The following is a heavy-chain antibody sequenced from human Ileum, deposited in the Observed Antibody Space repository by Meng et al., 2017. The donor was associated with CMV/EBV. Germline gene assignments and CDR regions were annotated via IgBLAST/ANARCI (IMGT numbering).Heavy chain of an antibody. CDR3: AKDPRPYDFWSGYYLTWFDP. V-gene: IGHV3-30*02. D-gene: IGHD3-3*01. CDR1: FSSYG. J-gene: IGHJ5*02. CDR2: IRYDGSNK. Sequence: FSSYGMHWVRQAPGKGLEWVAFIRYDGSNKYYADSVKGRFTISRDNSKNTLYLQMNSLRAEDTAVYYCAKDPRPYDFWSGYYLTWFDPWGQGTLVTVSS.